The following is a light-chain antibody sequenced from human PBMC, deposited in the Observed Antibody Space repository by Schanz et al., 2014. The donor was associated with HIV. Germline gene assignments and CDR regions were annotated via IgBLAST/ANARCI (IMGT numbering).Light chain of an antibody. V-gene: IGLV1-44*01. CDR3: CSYAGSYTVV. Sequence: QSVLTQPPSASGTPGQRVTISCSGTTSNIGSNIVNWYQQLPGTAPKLLIYTNNQRPSGVPDRFSGSKSGTSASLAISGLQSEDEADYYCCSYAGSYTVVFGGGTKLTVL. CDR1: TSNIGSNI. J-gene: IGLJ2*01. CDR2: TNN.